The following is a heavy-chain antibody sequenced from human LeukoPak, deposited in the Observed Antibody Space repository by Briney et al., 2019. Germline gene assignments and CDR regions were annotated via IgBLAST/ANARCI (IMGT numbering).Heavy chain of an antibody. CDR2: ISLDSSTM. CDR1: VFFFSSDR. D-gene: IGHD1-26*01. Sequence: GGSLRLSCAASVFFFSSDRMDWVRQAPWKGLEWVSYISLDSSTMYYADSVKGRFTISRDNAKNSLYLQMNSLRDDDTAVYYCARDDSAGAWELLWDYWGQGTLVTVSS. J-gene: IGHJ4*02. CDR3: ARDDSAGAWELLWDY. V-gene: IGHV3-48*02.